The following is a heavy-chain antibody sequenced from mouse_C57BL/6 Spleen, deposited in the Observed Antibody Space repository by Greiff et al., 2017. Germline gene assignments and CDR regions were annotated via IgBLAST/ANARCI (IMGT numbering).Heavy chain of an antibody. CDR1: GFTFSSYA. V-gene: IGHV5-9-1*02. CDR3: TRGGVYYGYLYAMDY. Sequence: EVKLVESGEGLVKPGGSLKLSCAASGFTFSSYAMSWVRQTPEKRLEWVAYISSGGDYIYYADTVKGRFTISRDNARNTLYLQMSSLKSEDTAMYYCTRGGVYYGYLYAMDYWGQGTSVTVSS. CDR2: ISSGGDYI. D-gene: IGHD2-2*01. J-gene: IGHJ4*01.